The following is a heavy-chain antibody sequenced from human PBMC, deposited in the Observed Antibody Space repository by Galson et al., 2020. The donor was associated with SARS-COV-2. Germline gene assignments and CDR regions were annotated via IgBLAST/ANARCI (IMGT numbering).Heavy chain of an antibody. J-gene: IGHJ6*02. CDR1: GGSISSSSYY. CDR2: IYYSGST. Sequence: SETLSLTCTVSGGSISSSSYYWGWIRQPPGKGLEWIGSIYYSGSTYYNPSLKSRVTISVDTSKNQFSLKLSPVTAADTAVYYCASEEVERASGSDHYYGMDGWGQGTTGTVAS. CDR3: ASEEVERASGSDHYYGMDG. V-gene: IGHV4-39*01. D-gene: IGHD3-22*01.